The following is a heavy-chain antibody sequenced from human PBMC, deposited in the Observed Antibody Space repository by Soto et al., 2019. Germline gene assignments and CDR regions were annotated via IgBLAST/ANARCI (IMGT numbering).Heavy chain of an antibody. CDR1: GDSITNSDYY. CDR3: ARDGAYYYGFDV. Sequence: SETLSLTCTVSGDSITNSDYYWNWIRQSPGKGLEWIASIDYSGNTYYNPSLKSRVVISADTSKNLFSLKLRAVTAADTALYFCARDGAYYYGFDVWGQGTTVTVSS. J-gene: IGHJ6*02. CDR2: IDYSGNT. D-gene: IGHD3-10*01. V-gene: IGHV4-30-4*01.